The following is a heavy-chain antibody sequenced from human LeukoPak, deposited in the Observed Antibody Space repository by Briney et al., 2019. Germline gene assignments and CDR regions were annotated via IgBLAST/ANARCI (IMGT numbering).Heavy chain of an antibody. Sequence: GGSLRLSCAASGFTFSSYWMSWVRQAPGKGLEWVANIKQDGSEKYYVDSVKGRFTISRDNAKNSLYLQMNSLRAEDTAVYYCARDTHYYDSSGYYPYYFDYWGQETLVTVSS. D-gene: IGHD3-22*01. J-gene: IGHJ4*02. V-gene: IGHV3-7*01. CDR3: ARDTHYYDSSGYYPYYFDY. CDR1: GFTFSSYW. CDR2: IKQDGSEK.